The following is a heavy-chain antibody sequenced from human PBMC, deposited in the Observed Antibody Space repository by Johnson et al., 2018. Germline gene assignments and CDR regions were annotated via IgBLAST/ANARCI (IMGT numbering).Heavy chain of an antibody. CDR1: GYSFTSYW. CDR3: ARHLRHLEAGDNYYYYMDV. V-gene: IGHV5-51*01. J-gene: IGHJ6*03. CDR2: IYPGDSDT. Sequence: VQLVESGAEVKKPGESLKISCKGSGYSFTSYWIGWVRQMPGKGLEWMGIIYPGDSDTRYSPSFQGQVTIPAAKSLSTAYLQWRSLKASDTAMYYCARHLRHLEAGDNYYYYMDVWGKGTTVTVSS. D-gene: IGHD2-21*02.